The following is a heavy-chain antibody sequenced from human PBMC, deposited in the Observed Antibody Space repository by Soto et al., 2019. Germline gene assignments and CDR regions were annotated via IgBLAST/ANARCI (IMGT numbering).Heavy chain of an antibody. CDR2: VSDSGRRT. CDR1: GFTFSSYA. Sequence: GGSLRLSCAASGFTFSSYAMNWVRQAPGKGLEWVAVVSDSGRRTDCAECVKGRFTISRDSSKNTVYLEMKTLRAEDTAVYYYAKDSVAGATADRFQSRGQATLVKVSS. D-gene: IGHD1-26*01. V-gene: IGHV3-23*01. J-gene: IGHJ5*01. CDR3: AKDSVAGATADRFQS.